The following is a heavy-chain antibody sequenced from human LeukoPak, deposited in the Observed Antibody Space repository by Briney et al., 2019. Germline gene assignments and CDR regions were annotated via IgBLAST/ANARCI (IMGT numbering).Heavy chain of an antibody. D-gene: IGHD6-13*01. Sequence: SETLSLTCSVSGGSISSYYWSWIRQPPGKGLEWIGYIYYSGSTNYNPSLKSRVTISVDTSKNQFSLKLSSVTAADTAVYFCARQCSSSRYYFDYWGQGTLVTVSS. V-gene: IGHV4-59*01. CDR1: GGSISSYY. CDR3: ARQCSSSRYYFDY. CDR2: IYYSGST. J-gene: IGHJ4*02.